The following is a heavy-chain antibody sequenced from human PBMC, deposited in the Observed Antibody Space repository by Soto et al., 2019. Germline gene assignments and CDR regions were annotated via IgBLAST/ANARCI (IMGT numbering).Heavy chain of an antibody. CDR2: ISSSSSTI. CDR1: GFTFSSYS. Sequence: GGSLRLSCAASGFTFSSYSMNWVRQAPGKGLEWVSYISSSSSTIYYADSVKGRITISRDNAKNSLYLQINSLRDEDTAVYYCAREPTASDSSGFDYWGQGTLVTVSS. CDR3: AREPTASDSSGFDY. J-gene: IGHJ4*02. V-gene: IGHV3-48*02. D-gene: IGHD6-19*01.